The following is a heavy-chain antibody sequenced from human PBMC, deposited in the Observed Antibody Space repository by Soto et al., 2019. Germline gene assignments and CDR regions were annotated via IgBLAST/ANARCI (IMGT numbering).Heavy chain of an antibody. CDR3: ARDGLYCSGGSCYSRFDY. J-gene: IGHJ4*02. V-gene: IGHV3-72*01. CDR1: GFTFSDHY. D-gene: IGHD2-15*01. CDR2: TRNKANSYTT. Sequence: EVQLVASGGGLVQPGGSLRLSCAASGFTFSDHYMDWVRQAPGKGLEWVGRTRNKANSYTTEYAASVKGRFTISRDDSQNSLYLQMNSLKTEDTAVYYCARDGLYCSGGSCYSRFDYWGQGTLVTVSS.